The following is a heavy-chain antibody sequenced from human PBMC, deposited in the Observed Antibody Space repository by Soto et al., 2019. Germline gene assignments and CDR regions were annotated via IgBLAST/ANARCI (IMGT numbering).Heavy chain of an antibody. CDR1: GFTFSDYY. J-gene: IGHJ4*02. CDR3: ARVERGITIFGVVIPPFDY. Sequence: QVQLVESGGNLVKPGGSLRLSCAASGFTFSDYYMSWIRQAPGKGLEWVSYISSSGSTIFYADSVKGRFTISRDNAKNSRYLQMNSLRAEDTAVYYCARVERGITIFGVVIPPFDYWGQGTLVTVSS. CDR2: ISSSGSTI. D-gene: IGHD3-3*01. V-gene: IGHV3-11*01.